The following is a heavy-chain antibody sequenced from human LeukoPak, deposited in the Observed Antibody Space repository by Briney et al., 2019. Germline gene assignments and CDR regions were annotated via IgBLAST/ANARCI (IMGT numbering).Heavy chain of an antibody. D-gene: IGHD1-14*01. CDR2: INTDGSST. CDR1: RFTLSSYW. CDR3: ASRTGVY. Sequence: GGSLRLSCAASRFTLSSYWMHWVRQAPGKGLVWVSRINTDGSSTNYADSVRGRFTISRDNAMNTLYLQMNNLRAEDTAVYYCASRTGVYWGQGTLVSVSS. V-gene: IGHV3-74*01. J-gene: IGHJ4*02.